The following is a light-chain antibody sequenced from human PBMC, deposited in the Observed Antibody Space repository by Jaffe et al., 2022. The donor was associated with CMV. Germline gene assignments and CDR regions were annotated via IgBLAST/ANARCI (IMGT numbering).Light chain of an antibody. CDR2: KDS. CDR3: QSADSSGTSQEGV. V-gene: IGLV3-25*03. CDR1: ALPKQY. J-gene: IGLJ3*02. Sequence: SYELTQPPSVSVSPGQTARITCSGDALPKQYAYWYQQKPGQAPVLVIYKDSERPSGIPERFSGSSSGTTVTLTISGVQAEDEADYYCQSADSSGTSQEGVFGGGTKLTVL.